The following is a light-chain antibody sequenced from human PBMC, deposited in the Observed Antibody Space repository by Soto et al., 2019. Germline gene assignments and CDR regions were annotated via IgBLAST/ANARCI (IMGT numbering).Light chain of an antibody. CDR2: CNN. J-gene: IGLJ3*02. CDR3: AAWDDRLNGWV. CDR1: GSNIGRNT. V-gene: IGLV1-44*01. Sequence: QSVLTQPPSASGTPGQRVTISCSGSGSNIGRNTVNWYQQLPGTAPKLLIYCNNQRPSGVPDRFSGSKSRTSVSLAIIALQSDDEADYYCAAWDDRLNGWVFGGGTKVTVL.